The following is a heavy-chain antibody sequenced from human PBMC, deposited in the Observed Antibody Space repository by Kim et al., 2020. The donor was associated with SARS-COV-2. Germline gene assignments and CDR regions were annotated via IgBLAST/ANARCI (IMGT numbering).Heavy chain of an antibody. CDR2: ISTDGGIK. D-gene: IGHD2-8*02. CDR1: GFIFSNYG. V-gene: IGHV3-NL1*01. Sequence: GGSLRLSCAASGFIFSNYGMHWVRQAPGKGLQWVTFISTDGGIKYYAAFVKGRSTISRDNSKSMMYLQKNSMTPDATAEYYCAEDRSATWSLDYWGQGTLLTVSS. J-gene: IGHJ4*02. CDR3: AEDRSATWSLDY.